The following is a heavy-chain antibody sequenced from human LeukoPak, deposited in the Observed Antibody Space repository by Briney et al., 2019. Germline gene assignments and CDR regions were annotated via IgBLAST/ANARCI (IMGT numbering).Heavy chain of an antibody. CDR2: TYYSGNT. CDR1: GGSISSSSYY. CDR3: ARLPSATAAFDI. V-gene: IGHV4-39*01. Sequence: SETLSLTCTVSGGSISSSSYYWGWIRQPPGKGLEWIGTTYYSGNTYYNPSLKSRVTISVDTSKNQFSLKLSSVTAADTAVYYCARLPSATAAFDIWGPGTMVTISS. J-gene: IGHJ3*02.